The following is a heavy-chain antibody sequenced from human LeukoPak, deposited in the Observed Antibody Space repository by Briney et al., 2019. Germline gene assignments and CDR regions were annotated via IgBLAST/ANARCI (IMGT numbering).Heavy chain of an antibody. J-gene: IGHJ4*02. CDR3: ARDSSGYIFDY. V-gene: IGHV4-59*01. Sequence: PSETLSLTCTVSGGSISSYYWSWIRQPPGKGLEWLGYIYYSGSTNYNPSLKSRVTISVDTSKNQFSLKLSSVTAADTPVYYCARDSSGYIFDYWGQGTLVTVSS. D-gene: IGHD3-22*01. CDR2: IYYSGST. CDR1: GGSISSYY.